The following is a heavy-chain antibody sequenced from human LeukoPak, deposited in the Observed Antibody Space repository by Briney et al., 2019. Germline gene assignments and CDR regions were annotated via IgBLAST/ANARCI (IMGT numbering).Heavy chain of an antibody. V-gene: IGHV1-2*02. CDR1: GYTFTDYY. CDR2: INPNSGGT. Sequence: ASVKVSCKASGYTFTDYYMHWVRQAPGQGLEWMGWINPNSGGTNYAQKFQGRVTMTRDTSISTAYMELSRLRSDDTAVYYCARGGTERAYYYYYMDVWGKGTTVTVSS. J-gene: IGHJ6*03. D-gene: IGHD1-1*01. CDR3: ARGGTERAYYYYYMDV.